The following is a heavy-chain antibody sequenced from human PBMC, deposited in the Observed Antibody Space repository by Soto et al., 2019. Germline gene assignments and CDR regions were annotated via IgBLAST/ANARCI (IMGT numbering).Heavy chain of an antibody. D-gene: IGHD3-3*01. Sequence: GGSLRLSCAASGFTFSSYSMNWVRQAPGKGLEWVSSISSSSSYIYYADSVKGRFTISRDNAKNSLYLQMNRLRAEDTAVYYCAAAYYDFWSGIHGAFDIWGQGTMVTVSS. J-gene: IGHJ3*02. CDR1: GFTFSSYS. CDR3: AAAYYDFWSGIHGAFDI. CDR2: ISSSSSYI. V-gene: IGHV3-21*01.